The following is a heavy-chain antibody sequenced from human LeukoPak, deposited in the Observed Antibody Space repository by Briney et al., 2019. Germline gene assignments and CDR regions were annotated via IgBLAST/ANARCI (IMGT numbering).Heavy chain of an antibody. D-gene: IGHD2-15*01. V-gene: IGHV1-2*02. J-gene: IGHJ4*02. Sequence: VASVTVSCKASGYTFTGYYMHWVRQAPGQGLEWMGWINPNSGGTNYAQKFQGRVIMTRDTSISTAYMELSRLRSDDTAVYYCAKHLEYCSGGSCRAFDYWGQGTLVTVSS. CDR2: INPNSGGT. CDR3: AKHLEYCSGGSCRAFDY. CDR1: GYTFTGYY.